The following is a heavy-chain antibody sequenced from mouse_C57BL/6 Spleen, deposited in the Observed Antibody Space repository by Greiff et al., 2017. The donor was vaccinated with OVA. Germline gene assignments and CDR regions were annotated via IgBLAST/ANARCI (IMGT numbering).Heavy chain of an antibody. Sequence: VQLQQPGAELVKPGASVKLSCKASGYTFTSYWMHWVKQRPGQGLEWIGMIHPNSGSTNYNEKFKSKATLTVDKSSSTAYMQLSSLTSEDSAVYYCARSRGTWYFDVWGTGTTVTVSS. CDR3: ARSRGTWYFDV. CDR1: GYTFTSYW. D-gene: IGHD3-3*01. V-gene: IGHV1-64*01. J-gene: IGHJ1*03. CDR2: IHPNSGST.